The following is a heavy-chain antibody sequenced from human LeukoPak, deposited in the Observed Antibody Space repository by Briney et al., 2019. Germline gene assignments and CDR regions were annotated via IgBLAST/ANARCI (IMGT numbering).Heavy chain of an antibody. J-gene: IGHJ5*02. V-gene: IGHV1-2*02. CDR3: ARDTAMVTYWFDP. CDR2: INPNSGGT. D-gene: IGHD5-18*01. Sequence: ASVKVSCKASGYTFTGYYMHWVRQAPGQGFEWMGWINPNSGGTNYAQKFQGRVTMTRDTSITTAYMELNRLRSDDTAVYYCARDTAMVTYWFDPWGQGTLVTVSS. CDR1: GYTFTGYY.